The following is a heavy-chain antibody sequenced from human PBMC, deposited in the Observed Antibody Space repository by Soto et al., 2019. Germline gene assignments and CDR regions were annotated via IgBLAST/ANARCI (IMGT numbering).Heavy chain of an antibody. Sequence: QVQLVQSGAEVKKPGSSVKVSCKASGGNFRSQSISISWVRQAPGQGLEWMGRAIPVLGVANYAQEFQGRVTMPADKLKRTAYMESSGLRSEDTAVNYCARARDVAAAGTVGTNYYYGMDVWGQGTSVTVSS. CDR1: GGNFRSQSIS. CDR2: AIPVLGVA. CDR3: ARARDVAAAGTVGTNYYYGMDV. J-gene: IGHJ6*01. D-gene: IGHD6-13*01. V-gene: IGHV1-69*02.